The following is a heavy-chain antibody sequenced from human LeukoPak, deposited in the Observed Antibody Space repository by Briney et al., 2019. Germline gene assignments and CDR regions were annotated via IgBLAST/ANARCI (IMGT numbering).Heavy chain of an antibody. Sequence: GGSLRLSCAVSGFTFSSNWMSWVRQAPGKGLEWLANIKEDGSEKYYVDSVKGRFTISRDNAKNSLYLQMNSLRAEDTAVYYCARDLYYYDSSGYYGDPYYFDYWGQGTLVTVSS. D-gene: IGHD3-22*01. CDR1: GFTFSSNW. V-gene: IGHV3-7*01. J-gene: IGHJ4*02. CDR3: ARDLYYYDSSGYYGDPYYFDY. CDR2: IKEDGSEK.